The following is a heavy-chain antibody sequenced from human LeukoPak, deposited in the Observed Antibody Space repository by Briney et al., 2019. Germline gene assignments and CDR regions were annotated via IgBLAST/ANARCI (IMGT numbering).Heavy chain of an antibody. CDR3: ARHALDLHCSSTSCHDY. CDR2: IYYSGST. V-gene: IGHV4-39*01. CDR1: GGSISSSSYY. Sequence: SETLSLTXTVSGGSISSSSYYWGWIRQPPGKGLEWIGSIYYSGSTYYNPSLKSRVTISVDTSKNQFSLKLSSVTAADTAVYYCARHALDLHCSSTSCHDYWGQGTLVTVSS. J-gene: IGHJ4*02. D-gene: IGHD2-2*01.